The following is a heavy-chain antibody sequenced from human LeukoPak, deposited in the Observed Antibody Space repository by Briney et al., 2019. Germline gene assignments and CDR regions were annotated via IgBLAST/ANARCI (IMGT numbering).Heavy chain of an antibody. CDR2: ISSSISYI. V-gene: IGHV3-21*01. CDR3: ARTESGLKYYDFWSGSFFDY. D-gene: IGHD3-3*01. CDR1: GFTFSTYS. Sequence: GGSLRLSCAASGFTFSTYSMSWVRQAPGKGLEWVSSISSSISYIYYADSVKGRFTISRDNAKNSLYLQMNSLRAEDTAVYYCARTESGLKYYDFWSGSFFDYWGQGTLVTVSS. J-gene: IGHJ4*02.